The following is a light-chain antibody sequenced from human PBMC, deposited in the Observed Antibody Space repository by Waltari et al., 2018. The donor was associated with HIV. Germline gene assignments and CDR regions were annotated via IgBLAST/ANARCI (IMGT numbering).Light chain of an antibody. Sequence: QSVLTQPLSASGTPGQRVTISCSGRRSNIGSNPVTWYQQLPGTAPKLLIYNSNPRPSGVPDRFSGSKSGTSASLAISGLQSEDEGAYYCAAWDDGLNGLFGGVTKLTV. J-gene: IGLJ2*01. CDR1: RSNIGSNP. V-gene: IGLV1-44*01. CDR2: NSN. CDR3: AAWDDGLNGL.